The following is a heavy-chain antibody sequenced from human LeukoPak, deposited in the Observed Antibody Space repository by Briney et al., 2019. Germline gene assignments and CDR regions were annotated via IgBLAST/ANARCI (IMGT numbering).Heavy chain of an antibody. CDR1: GYTLTELS. Sequence: ASVKVSCKVSGYTLTELSMHWVRQAPGKGLEWMGGFDPEDGETIYAQKFQGRVTMTEDTSTDTAYMELSSLRSEDTAVYYCATVGGRYGDYGPPNDYWGQGTLVTVSS. CDR3: ATVGGRYGDYGPPNDY. D-gene: IGHD4-17*01. J-gene: IGHJ4*02. V-gene: IGHV1-24*01. CDR2: FDPEDGET.